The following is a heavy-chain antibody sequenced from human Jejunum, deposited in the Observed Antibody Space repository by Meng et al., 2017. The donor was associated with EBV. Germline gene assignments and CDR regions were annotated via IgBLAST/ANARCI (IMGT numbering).Heavy chain of an antibody. J-gene: IGHJ4*02. V-gene: IGHV1-69*01. CDR2: IIAVLKTP. Sequence: VQLVQSGTEVKKPGSSVKVSCKSSGGVFNNYALNWVRQTPGQGLEWMGVIIAVLKTPTYAQKYRGRLTITADESTGTTYMDLTCLTSEDTAVYYCARGFSNGYLPFDYWGQGTLVTVSS. CDR1: GGVFNNYA. D-gene: IGHD3-22*01. CDR3: ARGFSNGYLPFDY.